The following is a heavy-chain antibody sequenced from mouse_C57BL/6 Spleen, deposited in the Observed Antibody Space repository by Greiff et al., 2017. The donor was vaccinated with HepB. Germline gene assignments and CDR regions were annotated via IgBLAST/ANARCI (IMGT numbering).Heavy chain of an antibody. V-gene: IGHV1-9*01. J-gene: IGHJ3*01. Sequence: VQLVESGAELMKPGASVKLSCKATGYTFTGYWIEWVKQRPGHGLEWIGEILPGSGSTNYNEKFKGKATFTADTSSNTAYMQLSSLTTEDSAIYYCARPSIYYYGSSLAWFAYWGQGTLVTVSA. CDR2: ILPGSGST. CDR3: ARPSIYYYGSSLAWFAY. D-gene: IGHD1-1*01. CDR1: GYTFTGYW.